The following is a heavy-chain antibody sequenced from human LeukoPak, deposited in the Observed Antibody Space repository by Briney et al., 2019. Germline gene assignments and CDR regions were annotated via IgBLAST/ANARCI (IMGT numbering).Heavy chain of an antibody. Sequence: SETLSLTCTVSGGSISSSSYYWGWIRQPPGKGLEWIGSIYYSGSTYYNPSLKSRVTMSLDTSKNQFSLKLSSVTAADTAVYYCARDRGFMVRGSRRGYDDYYYYMDVWGKGTTVTISS. J-gene: IGHJ6*03. D-gene: IGHD3-10*01. CDR2: IYYSGST. CDR3: ARDRGFMVRGSRRGYDDYYYYMDV. V-gene: IGHV4-39*07. CDR1: GGSISSSSYY.